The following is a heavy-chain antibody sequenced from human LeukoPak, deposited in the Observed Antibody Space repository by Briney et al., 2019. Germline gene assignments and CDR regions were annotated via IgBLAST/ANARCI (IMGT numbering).Heavy chain of an antibody. D-gene: IGHD5-24*01. Sequence: PGGSLRLSCAASGXNFNDAAMTWVRQAPGKGLEWVSLTASSGRNTYYTASVRGRFTISRDNSKKTLSLQMNSLRVEDTAIYYCAKDIQLSAWGLGTMVTVSS. CDR1: GXNFNDAA. V-gene: IGHV3-23*01. J-gene: IGHJ3*01. CDR3: AKDIQLSA. CDR2: TASSGRNT.